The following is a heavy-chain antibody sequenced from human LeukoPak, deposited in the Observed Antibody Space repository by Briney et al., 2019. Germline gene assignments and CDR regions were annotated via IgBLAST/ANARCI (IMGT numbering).Heavy chain of an antibody. J-gene: IGHJ4*02. CDR3: ARSITMVRGVTDY. Sequence: PGGSLRLSCAASGLTFSGFWMNWVRQAPGEGLEWVANIKGDGSEKYYVDSVKGRFTISRDNAKNSLYLQMNSLRAEDTAVYYCARSITMVRGVTDYWGQGTLVTVSS. V-gene: IGHV3-7*01. D-gene: IGHD3-10*01. CDR2: IKGDGSEK. CDR1: GLTFSGFW.